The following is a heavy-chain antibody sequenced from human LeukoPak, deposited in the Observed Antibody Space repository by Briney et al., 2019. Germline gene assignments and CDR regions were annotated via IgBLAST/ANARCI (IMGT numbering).Heavy chain of an antibody. V-gene: IGHV1-3*01. CDR1: GYTFTSYA. CDR3: ARDLDVLLWFGESKNGMDV. D-gene: IGHD3-10*01. Sequence: GASVKVSCKASGYTFTSYAMHWVRQAPGQRLEWMGWINAGNGNTKYSQEFQGRVTITRDTSASTAYMELSSLRSEDTAVYYCARDLDVLLWFGESKNGMDVWGQGTTVTVSS. J-gene: IGHJ6*02. CDR2: INAGNGNT.